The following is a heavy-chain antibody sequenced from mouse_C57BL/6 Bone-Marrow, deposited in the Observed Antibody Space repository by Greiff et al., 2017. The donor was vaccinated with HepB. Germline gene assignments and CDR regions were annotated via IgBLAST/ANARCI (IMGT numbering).Heavy chain of an antibody. CDR1: GFNIKDDY. J-gene: IGHJ2*01. CDR3: TTETAQAYYFDY. CDR2: IDPENGDT. D-gene: IGHD3-2*02. V-gene: IGHV14-4*01. Sequence: VQLQQSGAELVRPGASVKLSCTASGFNIKDDYMHWVKQRPEQGLEWIGWIDPENGDTEYASKFQGKATITADTSSNTAYLQLSSLTSEDTAVDYCTTETAQAYYFDYWGQGTTLTVSS.